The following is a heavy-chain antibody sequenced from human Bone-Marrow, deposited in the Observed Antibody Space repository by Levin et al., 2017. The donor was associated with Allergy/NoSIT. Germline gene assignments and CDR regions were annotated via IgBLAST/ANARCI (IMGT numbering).Heavy chain of an antibody. Sequence: VASVKVSCKASGGTFSSQVISWVRQAPGQGLEWMGEIRLIFDTSKYSQKFQDRASISADESTSTVYMELRSLTSEDTAVYYCANSLRYVDWSNALDIWGQGTMITVSS. V-gene: IGHV1-69*13. CDR2: IRLIFDTS. CDR1: GGTFSSQV. J-gene: IGHJ3*02. D-gene: IGHD3-9*01. CDR3: ANSLRYVDWSNALDI.